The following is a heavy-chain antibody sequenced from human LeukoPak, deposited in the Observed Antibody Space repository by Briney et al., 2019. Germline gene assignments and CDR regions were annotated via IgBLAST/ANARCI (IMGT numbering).Heavy chain of an antibody. V-gene: IGHV4-39*07. D-gene: IGHD6-13*01. CDR2: IYYSGST. J-gene: IGHJ5*02. CDR1: GGSISSSSYY. Sequence: SETLSLTCTVSGGSISSSSYYWGWIRQPPGKGLEWIGSIYYSGSTYYNPSLKSRVTISVDTSKNQFSLKLSSVTAADTAVYYCASSPRLAAAHFGMGPWGQGTLVTVSS. CDR3: ASSPRLAAAHFGMGP.